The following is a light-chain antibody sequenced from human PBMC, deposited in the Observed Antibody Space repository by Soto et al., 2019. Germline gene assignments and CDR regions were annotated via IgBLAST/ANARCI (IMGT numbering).Light chain of an antibody. CDR1: QSVSSSY. Sequence: EIVLTQSPGTLSLSPGERATLSCRASQSVSSSYLAGYQQKPGQAPRLLIDGASSRATGIPDRFSGSGSGTAFTLTSSRLEPEDFAVYYCQHYGRPPALGGGTKVEIK. J-gene: IGKJ4*01. CDR2: GAS. CDR3: QHYGRPPA. V-gene: IGKV3-20*01.